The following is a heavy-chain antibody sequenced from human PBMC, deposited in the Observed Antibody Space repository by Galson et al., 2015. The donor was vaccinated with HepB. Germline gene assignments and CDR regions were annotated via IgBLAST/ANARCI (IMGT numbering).Heavy chain of an antibody. CDR3: AKDRWTRRVALGGIDY. CDR1: GFTFSSYG. CDR2: ISHDGSDK. D-gene: IGHD6-19*01. V-gene: IGHV3-30*18. Sequence: SLRLSCAASGFTFSSYGMHWVRQAPGKGLEWVAIISHDGSDKFYADSVRGRLSISRDNTANALFLVMNNLRGDDTGVYYCAKDRWTRRVALGGIDYWGQATVVTVSS. J-gene: IGHJ4*02.